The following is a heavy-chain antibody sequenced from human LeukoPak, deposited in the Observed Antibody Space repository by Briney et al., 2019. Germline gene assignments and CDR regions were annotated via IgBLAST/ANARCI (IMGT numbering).Heavy chain of an antibody. V-gene: IGHV3-21*01. CDR2: ISSSSTYI. D-gene: IGHD3-10*01. CDR3: AREGENMVRGAIIGAFDI. CDR1: GFTFSSYT. Sequence: PGGSLRLSCAASGFTFSSYTMNWVRQAPGKGLEWVSSISSSSTYIYYAGSVKGRFTISRDNAKNSPYLQMNSLRAEDTAVYYCAREGENMVRGAIIGAFDIWGQGTMVTVSS. J-gene: IGHJ3*02.